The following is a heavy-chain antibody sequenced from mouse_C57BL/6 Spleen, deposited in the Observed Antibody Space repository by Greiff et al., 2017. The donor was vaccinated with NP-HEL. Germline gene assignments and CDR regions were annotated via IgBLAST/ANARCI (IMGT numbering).Heavy chain of an antibody. CDR2: IHPSDSDT. CDR3: AMEGYSNYVDAY. CDR1: GYTFTSYW. Sequence: QVQLQHPGAELVKPGASVKVSCKASGYTFTSYWMHWVKQRPGQGLEWIGRIHPSDSDTNYNQKFKGKATLTVDKSSSTAYMQLSSLTSEDSAVYYCAMEGYSNYVDAYWGQGTLVTVSA. J-gene: IGHJ3*01. D-gene: IGHD2-5*01. V-gene: IGHV1-74*01.